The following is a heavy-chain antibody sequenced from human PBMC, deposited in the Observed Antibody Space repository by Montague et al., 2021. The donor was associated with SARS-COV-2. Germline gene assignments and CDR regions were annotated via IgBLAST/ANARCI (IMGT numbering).Heavy chain of an antibody. J-gene: IGHJ6*02. CDR1: GGSISSSNW. Sequence: SETLSLTCAVSGGSISSSNWWSWVRQPPGKGLEWIGEIYHSGSTNYNPSLKSRVTISVDKSKNQFSLKLSSVTAADTAVYYCARAPRDYYYDSSGYYYYHYGMDVWGQGTTVTVSS. D-gene: IGHD3-22*01. CDR3: ARAPRDYYYDSSGYYYYHYGMDV. V-gene: IGHV4-4*02. CDR2: IYHSGST.